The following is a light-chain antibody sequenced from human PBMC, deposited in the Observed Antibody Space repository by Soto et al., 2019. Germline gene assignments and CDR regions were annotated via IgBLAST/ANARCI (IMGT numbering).Light chain of an antibody. V-gene: IGKV3-20*01. CDR2: RAS. Sequence: EIVLTQSPGTLSLSPGERATLSCRASQSVSSGSLAWYQQKPGQAPRLLIYRASSRATGIPDRFSGSGSGTDFTLTISRLDPGDFAVYYWQQYGRTPLTFGGGTKVGIK. CDR3: QQYGRTPLT. CDR1: QSVSSGS. J-gene: IGKJ4*01.